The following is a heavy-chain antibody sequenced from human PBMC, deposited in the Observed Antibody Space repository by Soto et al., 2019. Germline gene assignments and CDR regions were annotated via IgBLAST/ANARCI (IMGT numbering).Heavy chain of an antibody. CDR2: IYYSGST. CDR3: AREELVAAAGPNWFDP. D-gene: IGHD6-13*01. Sequence: SETLSLTCTVSGGSFSSGSYYWSWIRQPPGKGLEWIGYIYYSGSTNYNPSLKSRVTISVDTSKNQFSLKLSSVTAADTAVYYCAREELVAAAGPNWFDPWGQGTLVTVSS. J-gene: IGHJ5*02. CDR1: GGSFSSGSYY. V-gene: IGHV4-61*01.